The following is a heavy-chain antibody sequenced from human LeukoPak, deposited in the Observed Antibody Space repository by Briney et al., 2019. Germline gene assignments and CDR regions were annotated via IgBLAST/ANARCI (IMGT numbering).Heavy chain of an antibody. J-gene: IGHJ6*03. CDR2: VNHGGST. Sequence: TSETLSLTCAVDGGSFSDYSWSWIRQPPGKGLEWIGDVNHGGSTNYNPSLKSRITMSVDTSKNQFSLRLSSVTAADTGVYYCARIGMDYYFYMDVWGKGTTVSVSS. V-gene: IGHV4-34*10. D-gene: IGHD1-14*01. CDR1: GGSFSDYS. CDR3: ARIGMDYYFYMDV.